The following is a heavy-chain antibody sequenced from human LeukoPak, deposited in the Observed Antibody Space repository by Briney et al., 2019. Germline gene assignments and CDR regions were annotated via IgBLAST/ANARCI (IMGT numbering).Heavy chain of an antibody. CDR3: ARDQGEIAADY. CDR2: IWYDGRNE. D-gene: IGHD2-21*01. Sequence: GGSLRLSCAASGFTFTSYGIHWVRQAPGKGLEWVAVIWYDGRNEIYADSVKGRFTISRDNSKNTVYLQMNSLRAEDTAVYYCARDQGEIAADYWGQGTLVTVSS. V-gene: IGHV3-33*01. J-gene: IGHJ4*02. CDR1: GFTFTSYG.